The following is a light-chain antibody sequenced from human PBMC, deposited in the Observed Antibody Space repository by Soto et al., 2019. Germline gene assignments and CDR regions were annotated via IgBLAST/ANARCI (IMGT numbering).Light chain of an antibody. V-gene: IGLV2-14*01. Sequence: QSALTQPASVSGSPGQSITISCTGTSSDVGGYSYVSWYQQHPGKAPKLMMFEVSNRPSGVSNRFSGSKSGNTASLTISGLQAEDEADYYCSSYTSSSTYVFGTGTKLTVL. CDR1: SSDVGGYSY. CDR2: EVS. CDR3: SSYTSSSTYV. J-gene: IGLJ1*01.